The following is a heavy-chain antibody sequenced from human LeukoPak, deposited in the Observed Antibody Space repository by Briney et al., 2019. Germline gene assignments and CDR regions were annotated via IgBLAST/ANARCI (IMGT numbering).Heavy chain of an antibody. D-gene: IGHD3-3*01. CDR1: GYSFSSYG. Sequence: ASVKVSCKASGYSFSSYGISWVRQAPGQGLEWMGWISGYNDDTNYAQKFQGRVTITADESTSTAYMELSSLRSEDTAVYYCARAQITIFGVVNPYDAFDIWGQGTMVTVSS. J-gene: IGHJ3*02. V-gene: IGHV1-18*01. CDR3: ARAQITIFGVVNPYDAFDI. CDR2: ISGYNDDT.